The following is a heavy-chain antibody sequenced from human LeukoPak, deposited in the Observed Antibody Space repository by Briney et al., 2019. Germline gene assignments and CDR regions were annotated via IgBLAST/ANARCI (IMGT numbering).Heavy chain of an antibody. V-gene: IGHV3-33*01. D-gene: IGHD2-2*02. CDR1: GFTFSSYG. Sequence: GRSLRLSCAASGFTFSSYGMHWVRQAPGKGLEWVAVIWYDGSNKYYVDSVKGRFTISRDNSKNTLYLQMNSLRAEDTAVYYCARDGGQLLYAYFDYWGQGTLVTVSS. J-gene: IGHJ4*02. CDR2: IWYDGSNK. CDR3: ARDGGQLLYAYFDY.